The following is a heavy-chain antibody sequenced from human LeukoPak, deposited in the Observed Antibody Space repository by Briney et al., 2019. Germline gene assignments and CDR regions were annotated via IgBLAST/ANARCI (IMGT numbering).Heavy chain of an antibody. CDR3: AKLSNGRAFGI. Sequence: GGSLRLSCAASGFTFDDYAMHWVRHAPGKGLEWVSGISWNSGSIGYADSVKGRFTISRDNAKNSLYLQMNSLRAEDTALYYCAKLSNGRAFGIWGQGTMVTVSS. CDR1: GFTFDDYA. D-gene: IGHD4-11*01. V-gene: IGHV3-9*01. CDR2: ISWNSGSI. J-gene: IGHJ3*02.